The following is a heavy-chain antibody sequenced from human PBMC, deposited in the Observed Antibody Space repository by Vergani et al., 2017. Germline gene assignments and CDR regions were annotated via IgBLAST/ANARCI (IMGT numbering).Heavy chain of an antibody. Sequence: QVQLQESGPGLVKPSQTLSLTCTVSGGSISSGDYYWSWIRQPPGKGLEWIGYIYYSGSTYYNPSLKSRVTISVNTSKTQFSLKLSSLTAADTAVYYCARGTHYGSGGYERAVSYYYGMDVWGQGTTVTVSS. D-gene: IGHD3-10*01. CDR1: GGSISSGDYY. CDR3: ARGTHYGSGGYERAVSYYYGMDV. CDR2: IYYSGST. V-gene: IGHV4-30-4*01. J-gene: IGHJ6*02.